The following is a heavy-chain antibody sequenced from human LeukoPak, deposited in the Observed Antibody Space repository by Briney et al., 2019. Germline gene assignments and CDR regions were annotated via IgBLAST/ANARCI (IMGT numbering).Heavy chain of an antibody. CDR1: GYTFTSYG. Sequence: ASVKVSCKASGYTFTSYGVSWVRQAPGQGLEWMGWISAYNGNTNYAQILQGRVTMTTDTSTSTAYMELRSLRSDDTAVYYCARVPTRQQLVRSNWFDPWGQGTLVTVSS. CDR2: ISAYNGNT. V-gene: IGHV1-18*01. D-gene: IGHD6-13*01. CDR3: ARVPTRQQLVRSNWFDP. J-gene: IGHJ5*02.